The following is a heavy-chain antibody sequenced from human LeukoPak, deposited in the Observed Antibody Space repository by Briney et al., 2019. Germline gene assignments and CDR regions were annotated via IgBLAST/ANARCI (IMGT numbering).Heavy chain of an antibody. CDR3: AKDTMPYSNSWFGGPRYYYYMDV. D-gene: IGHD6-13*01. J-gene: IGHJ6*03. Sequence: GASVKVSCKASGYTFTSYGISWVRQAPGQGLEWMGWISAYNGNTNYAQKLQGRVTMTTDTSTSTAYMELRSLRSDDTAVYYCAKDTMPYSNSWFGGPRYYYYMDVRGKGTTVTVSS. CDR1: GYTFTSYG. CDR2: ISAYNGNT. V-gene: IGHV1-18*01.